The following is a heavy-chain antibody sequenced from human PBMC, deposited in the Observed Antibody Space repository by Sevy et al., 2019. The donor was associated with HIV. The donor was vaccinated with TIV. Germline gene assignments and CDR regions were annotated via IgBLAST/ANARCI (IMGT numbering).Heavy chain of an antibody. D-gene: IGHD3-3*01. CDR1: GFTFSDFA. CDR3: ASRGDDFWSGYNFDY. CDR2: TLFDGRNQ. J-gene: IGHJ4*02. Sequence: GGSLRLSCAASGFTFSDFAMAWVRQAPGKGLEWVALTLFDGRNQYYADSVKGRFTISRDNSKNMLFLQMSSLRDEDTAVYYCASRGDDFWSGYNFDYWGQGTLVTVSS. V-gene: IGHV3-30*03.